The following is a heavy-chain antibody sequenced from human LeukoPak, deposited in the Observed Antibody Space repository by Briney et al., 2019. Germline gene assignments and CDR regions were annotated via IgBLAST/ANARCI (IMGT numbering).Heavy chain of an antibody. J-gene: IGHJ4*02. CDR2: ISYDGSNK. D-gene: IGHD1-14*01. Sequence: PGRSLRLSCAASGFTFSSYGMHWVRQAPGKGLEWVAVISYDGSNKYYADSVKGRFTISRDNSKNTLYLQMNSLRAEDTAVYYCAREEEPIDYWGQGTLVTVSS. CDR1: GFTFSSYG. V-gene: IGHV3-30*03. CDR3: AREEEPIDY.